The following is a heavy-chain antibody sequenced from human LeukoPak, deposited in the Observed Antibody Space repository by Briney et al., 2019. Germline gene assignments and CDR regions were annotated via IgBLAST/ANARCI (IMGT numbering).Heavy chain of an antibody. CDR3: ARVLTGYSYYYYYYMDV. V-gene: IGHV3-21*01. J-gene: IGHJ6*03. Sequence: GGSLRLSCVASGFTFSGYSMNWVRQAPGKGLEWVSLITTTSSYIYYADSVKGRFTISRDNAKNSLYLQMNSLRAEDTAAYYCARVLTGYSYYYYYYMDVWGKGTTVTVSS. D-gene: IGHD3-9*01. CDR2: ITTTSSYI. CDR1: GFTFSGYS.